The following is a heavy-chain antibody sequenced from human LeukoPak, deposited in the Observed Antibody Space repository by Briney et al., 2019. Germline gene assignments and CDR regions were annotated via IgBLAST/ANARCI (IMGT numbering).Heavy chain of an antibody. CDR1: GFTFSDYY. CDR3: ARVPNYYDSSGYYWFDP. D-gene: IGHD3-22*01. V-gene: IGHV3-11*04. Sequence: GGSLRLSCAASGFTFSDYYMSWIRQAPGKGLEWVSYISSSGSTIYYADSVKGRFTISRDNAKNTLYLQMNSLRAEDTAVYYCARVPNYYDSSGYYWFDPWGQGTLVTVSS. J-gene: IGHJ5*02. CDR2: ISSSGSTI.